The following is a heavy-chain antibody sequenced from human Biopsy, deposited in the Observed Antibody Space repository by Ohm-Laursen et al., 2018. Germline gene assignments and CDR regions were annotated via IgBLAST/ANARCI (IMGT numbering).Heavy chain of an antibody. V-gene: IGHV1-2*02. Sequence: GASVKVSCKPSGYTFTAFSVHWLRQAPGQGLEWMGWINPKSGDTDYPQNFQGRASMTRDTSISTAYMDLSRLRSDDTAVYYCARGRRHCSGTCSRWYFDLWGRGTLVTVSS. CDR2: INPKSGDT. J-gene: IGHJ2*01. CDR3: ARGRRHCSGTCSRWYFDL. D-gene: IGHD2-2*01. CDR1: GYTFTAFS.